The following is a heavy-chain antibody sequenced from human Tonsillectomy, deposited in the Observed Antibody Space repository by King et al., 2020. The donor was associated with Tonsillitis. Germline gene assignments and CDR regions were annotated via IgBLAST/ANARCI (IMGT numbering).Heavy chain of an antibody. J-gene: IGHJ3*02. CDR2: IYPGDSDT. V-gene: IGHV5-51*03. Sequence: VQLVESGAEVKKPGESLKISCKGSGYSFTSYWIAWVRQMPGKGLEWMGIIYPGDSDTRYSPSFQGQVSISDDKSISTAYLQWSSLKASDTAMYYCASLILTIPSSFAISVQRTMVTVSS. CDR1: GYSFTSYW. D-gene: IGHD2-21*01. CDR3: ASLILTIPSSFAI.